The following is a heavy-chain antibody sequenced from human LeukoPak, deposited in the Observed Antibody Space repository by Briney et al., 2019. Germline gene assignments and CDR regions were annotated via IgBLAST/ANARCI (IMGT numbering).Heavy chain of an antibody. Sequence: GASVKVSCKASGYTFTSYDINWVRQATGQGLEWMGWMNPNSGSTGYAQKFQGRVSMTRDTSISTAYMELSSLRSEDTAVYYCARGPVEAVFGVSTEDWGQGTTVTVSS. D-gene: IGHD3-10*02. CDR2: MNPNSGST. CDR1: GYTFTSYD. V-gene: IGHV1-8*01. CDR3: ARGPVEAVFGVSTED. J-gene: IGHJ6*02.